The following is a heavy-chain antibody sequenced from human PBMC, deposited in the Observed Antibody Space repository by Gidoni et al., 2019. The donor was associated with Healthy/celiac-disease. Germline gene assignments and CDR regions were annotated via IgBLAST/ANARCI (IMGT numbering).Heavy chain of an antibody. CDR2: INPNSGGT. J-gene: IGHJ5*02. CDR3: ARLIVVVPAGDWFDP. Sequence: QVQLVQSGAAVKKPGASVKVSCMASGYTFTGYYMHWVRQAPGQGLEWMGWINPNSGGTNYAQKFQGRVTMTRDTSISTAYMELSRLRSDDTAVYDCARLIVVVPAGDWFDPWGQGTLVTVSS. D-gene: IGHD2-2*01. V-gene: IGHV1-2*02. CDR1: GYTFTGYY.